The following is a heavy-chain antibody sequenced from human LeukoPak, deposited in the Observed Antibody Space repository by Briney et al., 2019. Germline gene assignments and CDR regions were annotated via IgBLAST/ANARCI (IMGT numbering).Heavy chain of an antibody. J-gene: IGHJ4*02. CDR2: INIDGSST. CDR3: ARDFWSGFVYATDY. CDR1: GFTFSSYW. V-gene: IGHV3-74*01. Sequence: PGGSLRLSXAASGFTFSSYWMHWVRQAPGKGLVWVSRINIDGSSTGYADSVKGRFTISRGNAKNTLYLQMNSLRAEDTAVYYCARDFWSGFVYATDYWGQGTLVTVSS. D-gene: IGHD3-3*01.